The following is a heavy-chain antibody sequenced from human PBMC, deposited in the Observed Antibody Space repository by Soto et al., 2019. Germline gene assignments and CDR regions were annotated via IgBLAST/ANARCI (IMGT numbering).Heavy chain of an antibody. D-gene: IGHD1-26*01. CDR2: IYYSGST. J-gene: IGHJ4*02. Sequence: SETLSLTCTVSGGSISSSSYYWGWIRQPPGKGLEWIGSIYYSGSTYYNPSLKSRVTISVDTSKNQFSLKLSSVTAADTAVYYCARSHGHSGSYRFDYCGQGTLVTVSS. CDR3: ARSHGHSGSYRFDY. CDR1: GGSISSSSYY. V-gene: IGHV4-39*01.